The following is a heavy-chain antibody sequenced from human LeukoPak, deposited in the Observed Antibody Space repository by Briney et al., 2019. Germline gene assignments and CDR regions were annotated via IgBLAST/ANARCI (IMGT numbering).Heavy chain of an antibody. D-gene: IGHD3-22*01. CDR2: IYYSGST. V-gene: IGHV4-39*01. CDR1: GGSISSSSYY. J-gene: IGHJ4*02. CDR3: ARFEYDSSGLLPYYFDY. Sequence: SETLSLTCTVSGGSISSSSYYWGWIRQPPGKGLEWIGSIYYSGSTYYNPSLKSRVTISVDTSKNQFSLKLSSVTAADTAVYYCARFEYDSSGLLPYYFDYWGQGTLVTVSS.